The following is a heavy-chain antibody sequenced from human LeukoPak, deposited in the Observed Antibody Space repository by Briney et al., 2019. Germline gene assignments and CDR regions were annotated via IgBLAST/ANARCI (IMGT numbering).Heavy chain of an antibody. CDR3: ARRLGATDTRFDY. J-gene: IGHJ4*02. CDR1: EYRFTGYW. D-gene: IGHD1-26*01. CDR2: IYPEDSDT. V-gene: IGHV5-51*01. Sequence: GESLEISFKGSEYRFTGYWIAWVRHIPGKGLEWMVVIYPEDSDTRYSPSFQGQVTISADKSTNTAYLQFNSLQASDTAIYYCARRLGATDTRFDYWGQGTQVTVSS.